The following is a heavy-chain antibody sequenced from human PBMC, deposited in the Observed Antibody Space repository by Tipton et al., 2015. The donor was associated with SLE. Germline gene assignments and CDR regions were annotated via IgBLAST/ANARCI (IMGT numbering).Heavy chain of an antibody. V-gene: IGHV4-61*02. D-gene: IGHD3-3*01. J-gene: IGHJ4*02. CDR3: ARGGITMFGLVTSDY. CDR1: GGSIMNDNFY. CDR2: IYTSGST. Sequence: GLVKPSETLSLNCIVSGGSIMNDNFYWGWIRQPPGKGLEWIGHIYTSGSTNFNPSLKSRVTISLDTSKNQVSLKLTSVTAADTALYFCARGGITMFGLVTSDYWGQGAMVTVSS.